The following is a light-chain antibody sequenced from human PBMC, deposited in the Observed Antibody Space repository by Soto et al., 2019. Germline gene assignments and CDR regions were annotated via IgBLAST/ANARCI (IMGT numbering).Light chain of an antibody. CDR1: SSDVGGYNY. Sequence: LTQPASVSGSPGQSITISCTGTSSDVGGYNYVSWYQQHPGKAPKLMIYDVSNRPSGVSNRFSGSKSGNTASLTISGLQAEDEADYYCSSYTSISPYVFGTGTNVTVL. CDR3: SSYTSISPYV. J-gene: IGLJ1*01. CDR2: DVS. V-gene: IGLV2-14*01.